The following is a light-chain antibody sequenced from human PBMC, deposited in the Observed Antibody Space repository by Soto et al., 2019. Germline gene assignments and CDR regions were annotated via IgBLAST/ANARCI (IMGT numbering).Light chain of an antibody. CDR1: QEISNY. J-gene: IGKJ1*01. Sequence: DIQMIQSPSSLSASVGDRVTITCQASQEISNYLNWYQQKPGKAPKLLIYDASNLERGVPSRFRGRGSGTDFTFPISSLQPEDFATYYCQQYDHLPRTFGRGTKVEIK. CDR3: QQYDHLPRT. V-gene: IGKV1-33*01. CDR2: DAS.